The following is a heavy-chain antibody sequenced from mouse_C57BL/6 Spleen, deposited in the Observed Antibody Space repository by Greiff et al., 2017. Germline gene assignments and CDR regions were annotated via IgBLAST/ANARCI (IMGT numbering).Heavy chain of an antibody. Sequence: VQLQQPGTELVKPGASVKLSCKASGYTFTSYWMHWVKQRPGQGLEWIGNIIPSNGGTNYNEKFKSKATLTVDKSSSTAYMQLSSLTSEDSAVYYCARVRYDYDGRFAYWGQGTLVTVSA. CDR1: GYTFTSYW. V-gene: IGHV1-53*01. CDR3: ARVRYDYDGRFAY. CDR2: IIPSNGGT. J-gene: IGHJ3*01. D-gene: IGHD2-4*01.